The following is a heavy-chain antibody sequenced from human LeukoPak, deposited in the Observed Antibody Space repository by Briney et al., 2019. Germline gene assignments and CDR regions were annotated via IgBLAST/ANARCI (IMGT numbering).Heavy chain of an antibody. Sequence: EASVKVSCKVSRYTLTELSMHWVRQAPGKGLEWMGRFDPEDGETIYARKFQGRVTMTEDTSTDTAYMELSSLRSEDTAVYFCAVSLTTGGYYGMGVWGQGTTVTVSS. CDR3: AVSLTTGGYYGMGV. D-gene: IGHD1-1*01. V-gene: IGHV1-24*01. CDR1: RYTLTELS. J-gene: IGHJ6*02. CDR2: FDPEDGET.